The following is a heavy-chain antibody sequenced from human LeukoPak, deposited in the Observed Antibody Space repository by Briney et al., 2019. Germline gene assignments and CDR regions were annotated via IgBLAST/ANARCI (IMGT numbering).Heavy chain of an antibody. Sequence: ASVKVSCKASGYTFTGYYMHWVRQAPGQGLEWMGWINPNSGGTNYAQKFQGRVTMTRDTSISTAYMELSRLRSDDTAVYYCAREGYAGVGGDYFDYWGQGTLVTVSS. CDR3: AREGYAGVGGDYFDY. V-gene: IGHV1-2*02. CDR1: GYTFTGYY. J-gene: IGHJ4*02. CDR2: INPNSGGT. D-gene: IGHD5-12*01.